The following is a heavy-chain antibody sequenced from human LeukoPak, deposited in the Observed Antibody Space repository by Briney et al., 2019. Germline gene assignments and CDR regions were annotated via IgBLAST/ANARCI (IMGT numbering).Heavy chain of an antibody. CDR3: GRGGSSGVDY. CDR2: IRTGNGDT. V-gene: IGHV1-3*04. Sequence: ASVKVSCKTSGYTFTNNALHWVCQAPGQRLEWMGWIRTGNGDTKYSQKFQGRVTLTRDTSASTVYVELNSLGSEDTAVYYCGRGGSSGVDYWGQGTLVTVSS. D-gene: IGHD2-15*01. J-gene: IGHJ4*02. CDR1: GYTFTNNA.